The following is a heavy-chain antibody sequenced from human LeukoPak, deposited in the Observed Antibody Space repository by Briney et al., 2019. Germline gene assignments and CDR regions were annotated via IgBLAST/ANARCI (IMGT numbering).Heavy chain of an antibody. D-gene: IGHD6-13*01. J-gene: IGHJ6*02. V-gene: IGHV4-38-2*02. CDR2: IYHSGSI. CDR3: ARAKGGYSSSWTNYYYGMDV. CDR1: GYSISNGYY. Sequence: SETLSLTCTVSGYSISNGYYWGWIRQPPGKGLEWIGSIYHSGSIYYNPSLKSRVTISVDTSKNQLSLKLSSVTAADTAVYYCARAKGGYSSSWTNYYYGMDVWGQGTTVTVSS.